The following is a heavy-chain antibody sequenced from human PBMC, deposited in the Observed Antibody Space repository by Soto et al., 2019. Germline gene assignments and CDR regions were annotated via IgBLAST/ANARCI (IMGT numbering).Heavy chain of an antibody. CDR3: ARGRGGYFGYYYYMDV. D-gene: IGHD5-12*01. CDR1: AGSFSGYY. J-gene: IGHJ6*03. Sequence: PSETLSLTCAVYAGSFSGYYWSWIRQPPKKGLEWIGEINHSGSTNYNPSLKRRVTISVDTSKNQFSLKLSSVTAADTAVYYCARGRGGYFGYYYYMDVWGKGTTVTVSS. CDR2: INHSGST. V-gene: IGHV4-34*01.